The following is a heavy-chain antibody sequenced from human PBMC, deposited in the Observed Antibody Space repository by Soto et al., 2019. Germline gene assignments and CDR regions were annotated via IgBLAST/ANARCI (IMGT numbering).Heavy chain of an antibody. D-gene: IGHD5-18*01. CDR2: ISGSGGSE. CDR3: AKGDTTMITYSYAMDV. J-gene: IGHJ6*02. V-gene: IGHV3-23*01. CDR1: GFTFTSYA. Sequence: GGSLRLSCAVSGFTFTSYAMTWVRQAPGKGLEWVSAISGSGGSEFYAASVKGRFTISRANSKNTLYLQMKSLRAEDTAFYYCAKGDTTMITYSYAMDVWGQGTTVTVSS.